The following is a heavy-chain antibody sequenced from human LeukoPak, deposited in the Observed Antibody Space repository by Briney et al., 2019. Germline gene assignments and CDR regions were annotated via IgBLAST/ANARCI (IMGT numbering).Heavy chain of an antibody. CDR3: ATTYSSGWYRLAYFDY. Sequence: GASVKVSCKVSGYTLTELSMHWVRQAPGKGLEWMGGFDPEDGETIYAQKFQGRVTMTEDTSTDTAYMELSSLRSEDTAVYYCATTYSSGWYRLAYFDYWGQGTLVTVSS. J-gene: IGHJ4*02. D-gene: IGHD6-19*01. V-gene: IGHV1-24*01. CDR2: FDPEDGET. CDR1: GYTLTELS.